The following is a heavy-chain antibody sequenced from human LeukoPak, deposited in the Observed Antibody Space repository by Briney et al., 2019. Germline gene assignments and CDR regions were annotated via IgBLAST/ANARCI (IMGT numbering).Heavy chain of an antibody. D-gene: IGHD3-10*01. Sequence: PSETLSLTCAVSGGSISSSNWWSWVRQPPGKGLEWIGEIYHSGSTNYNPSLKSRVTISVDKSKNQFSLKLSSVTAADTAVYYCARDHIGSYYGSGRTFDYWGQGTLVTVSS. CDR2: IYHSGST. CDR3: ARDHIGSYYGSGRTFDY. J-gene: IGHJ4*02. CDR1: GGSISSSNW. V-gene: IGHV4-4*02.